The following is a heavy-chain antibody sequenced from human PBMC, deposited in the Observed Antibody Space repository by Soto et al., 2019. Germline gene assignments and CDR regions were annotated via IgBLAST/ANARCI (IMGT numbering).Heavy chain of an antibody. CDR3: ATVTIADDAFDI. V-gene: IGHV4-61*03. D-gene: IGHD2-15*01. J-gene: IGHJ3*02. CDR1: GGSVSSASCF. CDR2: IYYSGTT. Sequence: QVQLQESGPGLVKPSETLSLTCTVSGGSVSSASCFWSWIRQPPGKGLEWIGYIYYSGTTNYNPSLKSRVIMSVDTSKNHFSLKLTSVTAADPAVYYCATVTIADDAFDIWGQGTMVTVSS.